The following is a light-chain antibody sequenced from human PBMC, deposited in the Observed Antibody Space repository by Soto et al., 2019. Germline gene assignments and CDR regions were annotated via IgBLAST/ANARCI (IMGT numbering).Light chain of an antibody. V-gene: IGKV1-39*01. CDR3: QQSYVSPLT. J-gene: IGKJ4*01. Sequence: DIQMTQSPSSLSASVGDRVTITCQASQDIKNYLNWYQQKPGKAPNLLIYAASSLQSGVPSRFRGSGSGTDFTLTISSLQPEDIAIYYCQQSYVSPLTFGGGTKVDIK. CDR1: QDIKNY. CDR2: AAS.